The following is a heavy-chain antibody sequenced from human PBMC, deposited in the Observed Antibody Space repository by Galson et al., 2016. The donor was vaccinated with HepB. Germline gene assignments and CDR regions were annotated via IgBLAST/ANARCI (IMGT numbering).Heavy chain of an antibody. CDR2: ISSSSRTI. CDR3: ARDVDELAFFDS. J-gene: IGHJ4*02. V-gene: IGHV3-48*01. D-gene: IGHD3-3*02. CDR1: GFTFSSYS. Sequence: SLRLSCAASGFTFSSYSMNWVRQAPGKGLEWLSYISSSSRTIYYAASVKGRATISLDKSKNQFSLTLTSVTAADTAIYYCARDVDELAFFDSWGPGTLVTVS.